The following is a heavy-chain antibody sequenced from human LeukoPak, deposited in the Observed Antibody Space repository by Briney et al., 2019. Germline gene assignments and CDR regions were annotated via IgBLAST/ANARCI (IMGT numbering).Heavy chain of an antibody. V-gene: IGHV4-59*01. D-gene: IGHD6-13*01. CDR2: IYYSGST. CDR3: ARCVAAAGKYGMDV. Sequence: SETLSLTCTVSGGSISSYYWSWIRQPPGKGLEWIGYIYYSGSTNYNPSLKSRVTISVDTSKNQFSLKLSSVTAADTAVYFCARCVAAAGKYGMDVWGQGTTVTVSS. CDR1: GGSISSYY. J-gene: IGHJ6*02.